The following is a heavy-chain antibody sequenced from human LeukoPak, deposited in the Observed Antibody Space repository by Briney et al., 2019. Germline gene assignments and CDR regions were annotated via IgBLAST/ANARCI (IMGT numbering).Heavy chain of an antibody. D-gene: IGHD2-2*01. J-gene: IGHJ5*02. Sequence: PSETLSLTCAVYGGSFSGYYWSWIRQPPGKGLEWIGEINHSGSTNYNPSLKSRVTISVDTSKNQFSLKLSSVTAADTAVYYCARRAGYCSSTSCFWGGWFDPWGQGTLVTVSS. CDR1: GGSFSGYY. CDR2: INHSGST. CDR3: ARRAGYCSSTSCFWGGWFDP. V-gene: IGHV4-34*01.